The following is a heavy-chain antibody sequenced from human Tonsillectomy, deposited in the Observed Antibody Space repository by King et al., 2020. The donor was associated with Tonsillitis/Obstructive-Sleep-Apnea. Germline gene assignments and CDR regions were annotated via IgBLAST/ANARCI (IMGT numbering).Heavy chain of an antibody. Sequence: AQLVQSGSELKKPGASVRVSCKASGYTFTNYALNWVRQAPGQGLEWMGWIKTNTGNPTYAQGFTGRFVFSLDTSVSTAYLRISSLKAEDTAVYYCARERKDGFGGGYSEDGCGIGGQGGVVTVS. J-gene: IGHJ3*02. D-gene: IGHD3-3*01. V-gene: IGHV7-4-1*02. CDR1: GYTFTNYA. CDR3: ARERKDGFGGGYSEDGCGI. CDR2: IKTNTGNP.